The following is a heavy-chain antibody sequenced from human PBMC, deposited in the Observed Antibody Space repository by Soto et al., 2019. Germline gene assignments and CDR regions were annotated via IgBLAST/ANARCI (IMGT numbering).Heavy chain of an antibody. CDR2: IHYSGST. J-gene: IGHJ4*02. CDR3: ARQPTGYSVEVDY. CDR1: GGSISGSSFY. Sequence: SETLSLTCAVSGGSISGSSFYWGWLRQPPEKGLDCIGSIHYSGSTYYNPSLKSRVTMSVDTSKNQFSLKLTSVTAADTAVYYCARQPTGYSVEVDYWGQGTLVTVSS. V-gene: IGHV4-39*01. D-gene: IGHD6-13*01.